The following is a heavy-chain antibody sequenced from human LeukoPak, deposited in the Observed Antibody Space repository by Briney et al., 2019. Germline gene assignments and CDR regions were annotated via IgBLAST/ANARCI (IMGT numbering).Heavy chain of an antibody. D-gene: IGHD3-10*01. J-gene: IGHJ4*02. V-gene: IGHV3-23*01. Sequence: PGGSLRLSCAASGFTFSIYAMSWVRQAPGKGLEWVSAITNSGSSTYYADSVKGRFTISRDNSKNTLYLQMNSLRAEDTAVYYCAKVQIQDYYGSGSYYTKDYWGQGTLVTVSS. CDR3: AKVQIQDYYGSGSYYTKDY. CDR2: ITNSGSST. CDR1: GFTFSIYA.